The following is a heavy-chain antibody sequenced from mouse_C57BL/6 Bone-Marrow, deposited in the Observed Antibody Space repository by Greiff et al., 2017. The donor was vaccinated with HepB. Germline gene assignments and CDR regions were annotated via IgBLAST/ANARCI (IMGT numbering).Heavy chain of an antibody. Sequence: QVQLQQPGAELVRPGTSVKLSCKASGYTFTSYWMHWVKQRPGQGLEWIGVIDPSDSYTNYNHKFKGKATLTVDTSSSTAYMQLSSQTSEDSAVYYCAKCITTGEGFAYWGQGTLVTVSA. J-gene: IGHJ3*01. V-gene: IGHV1-59*01. CDR1: GYTFTSYW. CDR3: AKCITTGEGFAY. D-gene: IGHD1-1*01. CDR2: IDPSDSYT.